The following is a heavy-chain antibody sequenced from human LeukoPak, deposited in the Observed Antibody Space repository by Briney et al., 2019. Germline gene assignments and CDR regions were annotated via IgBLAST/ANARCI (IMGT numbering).Heavy chain of an antibody. CDR3: AGTYYDYVWGSYRYPFDY. Sequence: SETLSLTCAVYGGSFSGYYWSWIRQPPGKGLEWIGEINHSGSTNYNPSLKSRATISVDTSKNQSSLKLSSVTAAATAVYYCAGTYYDYVWGSYRYPFDYWGQGTLVTVSS. D-gene: IGHD3-16*02. V-gene: IGHV4-34*01. CDR1: GGSFSGYY. J-gene: IGHJ4*02. CDR2: INHSGST.